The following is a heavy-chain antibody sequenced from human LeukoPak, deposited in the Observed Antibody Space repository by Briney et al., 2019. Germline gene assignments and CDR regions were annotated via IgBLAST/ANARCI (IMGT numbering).Heavy chain of an antibody. J-gene: IGHJ3*02. CDR1: GYTFSSYY. Sequence: ASVKVSCKASGYTFSSYYMNWVRQAPGQGLEWMGIINSSGGSTSYAQKFQGRVTMTRDTSTSTVYMELSSLRSEDTAVYYCARGVTARDSYDIWGQGTMLIVSS. CDR3: ARGVTARDSYDI. D-gene: IGHD2-21*01. CDR2: INSSGGST. V-gene: IGHV1-46*01.